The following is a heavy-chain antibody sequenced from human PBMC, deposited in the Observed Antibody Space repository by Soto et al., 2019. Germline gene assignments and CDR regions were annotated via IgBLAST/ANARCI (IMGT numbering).Heavy chain of an antibody. CDR3: ARDLRDDYVWGSYRRGMDV. J-gene: IGHJ6*02. D-gene: IGHD3-16*02. CDR2: ISYDGSNK. CDR1: GFTFSSYA. Sequence: QVQLVESGGGVVQPGRSLRLSCAASGFTFSSYAMHWVRQAPGKGLEWVAVISYDGSNKYYADSVKGRFTISRDNSKHTLYLQMNSRRAEDTAVYYSARDLRDDYVWGSYRRGMDVWGQGTTVTVSS. V-gene: IGHV3-30-3*01.